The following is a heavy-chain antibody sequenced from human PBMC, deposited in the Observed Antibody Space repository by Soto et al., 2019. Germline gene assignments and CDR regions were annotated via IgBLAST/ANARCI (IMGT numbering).Heavy chain of an antibody. CDR2: VFSNDAK. CDR3: ARIERYSTYGYFDF. D-gene: IGHD1-26*01. V-gene: IGHV2-26*01. J-gene: IGHJ4*02. Sequence: SGPTLVNPTETLTLTCTVSGFSLSHIRVGVGWIRQPPGKALEWLAHVFSNDAKSYSPSLKGRLTISRDTFRSQVVLTMTNVDPVDTATYFCARIERYSTYGYFDFWGQGTLVTVSS. CDR1: GFSLSHIRVG.